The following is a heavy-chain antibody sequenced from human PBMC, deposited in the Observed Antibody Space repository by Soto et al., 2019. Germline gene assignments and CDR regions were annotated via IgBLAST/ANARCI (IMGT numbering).Heavy chain of an antibody. Sequence: EASVKVSCKASGYTFTSYGISWVRQAPGQGLEWMGWISAYNGNTNYAQKLQGRVTMTTDTSTSTAYMELRSLRSDDTAVYYCARGFWSGPYYYYYMDVWGKGTTVTVSS. CDR1: GYTFTSYG. CDR3: ARGFWSGPYYYYYMDV. J-gene: IGHJ6*03. D-gene: IGHD3-3*01. V-gene: IGHV1-18*01. CDR2: ISAYNGNT.